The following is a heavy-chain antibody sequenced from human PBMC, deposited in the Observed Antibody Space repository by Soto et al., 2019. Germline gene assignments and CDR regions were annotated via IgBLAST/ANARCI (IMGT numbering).Heavy chain of an antibody. CDR1: GFTFSRYE. D-gene: IGHD1-26*01. J-gene: IGHJ2*01. CDR2: ISSSSSTL. V-gene: IGHV3-48*03. CDR3: ARGGSGSYFWYFDL. Sequence: LRLSCADSGFTFSRYEMNWVRQAPGKGLEWVSYISSSSSTLYYADSVKGRFTISRDNAKNSLYLQMNSLRAEDTAVYYCARGGSGSYFWYFDLWGRGTLVTVSS.